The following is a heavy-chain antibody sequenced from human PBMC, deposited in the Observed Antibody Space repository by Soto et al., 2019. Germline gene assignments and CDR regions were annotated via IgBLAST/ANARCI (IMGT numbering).Heavy chain of an antibody. CDR1: GYTFTSYA. D-gene: IGHD1-26*01. Sequence: GASVKVSCKAPGYTFTSYAMHWVRQAPGQRLEWMGWINAGNGNTKYSQKFQGRVTITRDTSASTAYMELSSLRSEDTAVYYCARAELLPYYYGMDVWGQGTTVTVSS. CDR3: ARAELLPYYYGMDV. J-gene: IGHJ6*02. V-gene: IGHV1-3*01. CDR2: INAGNGNT.